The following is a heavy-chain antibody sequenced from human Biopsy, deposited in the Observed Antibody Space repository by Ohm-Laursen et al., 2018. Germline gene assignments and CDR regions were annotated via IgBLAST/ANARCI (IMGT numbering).Heavy chain of an antibody. CDR3: AKDLSVYYYYGIDV. J-gene: IGHJ6*02. CDR2: ISYDQITK. D-gene: IGHD5/OR15-5a*01. Sequence: SLRLSCTASGITTRSYWMSWIRLAPGKGLEWVAVISYDQITKHYADSVRGRFTISRDNSKNTLYLQVNSLRAEDTAVYYCAKDLSVYYYYGIDVWGQGTTVTVSS. CDR1: GITTRSYW. V-gene: IGHV3-30*18.